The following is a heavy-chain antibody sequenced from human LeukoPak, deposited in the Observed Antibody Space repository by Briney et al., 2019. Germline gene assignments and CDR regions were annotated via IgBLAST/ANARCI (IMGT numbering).Heavy chain of an antibody. CDR3: ARVPADYGMDV. CDR1: GGTFSSYA. Sequence: ASVKVSCKASGGTFSSYAISWVRQAPGQGLEWTGRIIPIFGIANYAQKFQGRVTITADKSTSTAYMELSSLRSEDTAVYYCARVPADYGMDVWGQGATVTVSS. V-gene: IGHV1-69*04. J-gene: IGHJ6*02. CDR2: IIPIFGIA.